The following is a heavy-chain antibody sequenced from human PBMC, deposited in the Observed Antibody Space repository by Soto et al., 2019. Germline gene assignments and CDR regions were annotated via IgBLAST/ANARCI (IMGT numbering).Heavy chain of an antibody. V-gene: IGHV3-30-3*01. CDR2: ISYDGSNK. CDR3: ARGPSKYYDFWSGYYRDYYYGMDV. D-gene: IGHD3-3*01. Sequence: GGSLRLSCAASGFTFSSYAMHWVRQAPGKGLEWVAVISYDGSNKYYADSVKGRFTISRDNSKNTLYLQMNSLRDEDTAVYYCARGPSKYYDFWSGYYRDYYYGMDVWGQGTTVTVSS. CDR1: GFTFSSYA. J-gene: IGHJ6*02.